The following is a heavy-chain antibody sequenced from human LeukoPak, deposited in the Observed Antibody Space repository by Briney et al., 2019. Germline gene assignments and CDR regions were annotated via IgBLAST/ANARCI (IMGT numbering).Heavy chain of an antibody. CDR3: ARGLRPTVPSAYGY. CDR1: GATFTTYA. V-gene: IGHV1-69*05. J-gene: IGHJ4*02. D-gene: IGHD2-21*01. CDR2: IIPVFGTA. Sequence: SVKVSCKASGATFTTYAIIWVRQAPGQGLEWMGGIIPVFGTANYAQRFQGRVTISTDESTSTAYMELSRLRSDDTAVYYCARGLRPTVPSAYGYWGQGTLVTVSS.